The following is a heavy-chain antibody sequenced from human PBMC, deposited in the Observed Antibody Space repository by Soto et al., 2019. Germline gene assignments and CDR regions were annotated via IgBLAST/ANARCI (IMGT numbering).Heavy chain of an antibody. J-gene: IGHJ4*02. D-gene: IGHD2-2*01. CDR2: INHSGSN. Sequence: SETLSLTCAVYGGSFSGYYWSWIRQPPGKGLEWIGEINHSGSNNYNPSLKSRVTISIDPSKNQFSLQLSPVTAADTAVYYCVRLVRQIVVVPAAGTGGFDYWGQGTLVTVSS. V-gene: IGHV4-34*01. CDR1: GGSFSGYY. CDR3: VRLVRQIVVVPAAGTGGFDY.